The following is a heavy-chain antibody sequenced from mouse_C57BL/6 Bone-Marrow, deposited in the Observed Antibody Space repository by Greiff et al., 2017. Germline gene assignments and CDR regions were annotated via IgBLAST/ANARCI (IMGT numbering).Heavy chain of an antibody. CDR3: ARRGDYDYDLYSFDY. CDR1: GFTFSSYG. Sequence: EVKLMESGGDLVKPGGSLKLSCAASGFTFSSYGMSWVRQTPDKRLEWVATISSGGSYNYYPDSVKGRFTISRDNAKNTLYLQMSSQKSEDTAMYYCARRGDYDYDLYSFDYWGQGTTLTVSS. V-gene: IGHV5-6*02. D-gene: IGHD2-4*01. J-gene: IGHJ2*01. CDR2: ISSGGSYN.